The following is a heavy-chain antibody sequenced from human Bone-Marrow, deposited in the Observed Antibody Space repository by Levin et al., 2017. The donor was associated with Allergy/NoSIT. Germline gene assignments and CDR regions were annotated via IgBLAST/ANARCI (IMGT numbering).Heavy chain of an antibody. V-gene: IGHV4-59*01. Sequence: KASETLSLTCTVSGGSIRSYYWSWIRQAPGKQLEWIGYIYYSGSTNYNPSLKSRVTISMEMSKNQYSLKLTSVTAADTAVYYCASGGTLGYCRDGACYPFHYYGLDVWGRGTTVTVSS. CDR2: IYYSGST. CDR1: GGSIRSYY. J-gene: IGHJ6*02. CDR3: ASGGTLGYCRDGACYPFHYYGLDV. D-gene: IGHD2-15*01.